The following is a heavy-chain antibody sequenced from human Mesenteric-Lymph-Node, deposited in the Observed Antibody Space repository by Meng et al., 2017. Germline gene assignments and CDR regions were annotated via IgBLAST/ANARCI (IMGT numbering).Heavy chain of an antibody. CDR3: ARDWGDVRGGFDF. J-gene: IGHJ4*02. CDR1: GGSVSSNSAA. D-gene: IGHD3-10*02. V-gene: IGHV6-1*01. CDR2: TYYRSKYYN. Sequence: QVQLQQSGPGLVKPSQTPSRTGAISGGSVSSNSAAWNWIRQSPSRGLEWLGRTYYRSKYYNDYALSVKSRITINPDTSKNQFSLQLNSVTPEDTAIYYCARDWGDVRGGFDFWGQGTLVTVSS.